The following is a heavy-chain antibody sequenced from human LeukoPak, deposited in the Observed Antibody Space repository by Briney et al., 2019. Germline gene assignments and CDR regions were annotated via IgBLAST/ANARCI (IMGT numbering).Heavy chain of an antibody. CDR1: GFTFSPYA. D-gene: IGHD6-19*01. CDR2: ISNDGSNE. V-gene: IGHV3-30-3*01. Sequence: GKSLRLSCAASGFTFSPYALHWVRQAPGKGLEWVALISNDGSNEYYADSVKGRFTISRDNSKNTLYLQMNSLRAEDTAVYYCARPRAGGWTTSVFLHWGQGTLVTVSS. J-gene: IGHJ1*01. CDR3: ARPRAGGWTTSVFLH.